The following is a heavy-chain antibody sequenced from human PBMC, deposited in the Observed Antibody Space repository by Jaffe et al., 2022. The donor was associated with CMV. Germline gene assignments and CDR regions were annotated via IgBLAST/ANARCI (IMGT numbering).Heavy chain of an antibody. CDR3: VKGGEWALTGHSGNDH. Sequence: QVQLVESGGGVVQPGRSLRLSCVGSGFNFGSHGLHWVRQAPGKGLEWVAVASSDGTYKSYVDSVKGRFIISRDNSKNTVYLQMNGLRTEDTGLYYCVKGGEWALTGHSGNDHWGPGTLVTVSS. D-gene: IGHD3-9*01. CDR2: ASSDGTYK. V-gene: IGHV3-30*18. J-gene: IGHJ5*02. CDR1: GFNFGSHG.